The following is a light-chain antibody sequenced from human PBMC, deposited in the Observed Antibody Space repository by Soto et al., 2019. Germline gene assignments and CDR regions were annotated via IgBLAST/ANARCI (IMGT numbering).Light chain of an antibody. CDR1: SGHSSYA. Sequence: QLVLTQSPSASASLGASVKLTCTLSSGHSSYAIACHQQQPEKGPRYLMKLNSDGSHSKGDGIPDRFSGSSSGAERYLTISSLQSEDEADYYCQTWGTGPAVFGGGTQLTVL. CDR2: LNSDGSH. CDR3: QTWGTGPAV. J-gene: IGLJ7*01. V-gene: IGLV4-69*01.